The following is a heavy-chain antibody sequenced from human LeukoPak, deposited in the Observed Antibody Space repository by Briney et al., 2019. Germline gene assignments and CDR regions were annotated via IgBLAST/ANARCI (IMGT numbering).Heavy chain of an antibody. J-gene: IGHJ5*02. CDR2: INTNTGNP. Sequence: ASVKVSCKASGYTFTGYYMHWVRQAPGQGLGWMGWINTNTGNPTYAQGFTGRFVFSLDTSVSTAYLQISSLKAEDTAVYYCARWVTMVRGVLRRGNWFDPWGQGTLVTVSS. CDR3: ARWVTMVRGVLRRGNWFDP. CDR1: GYTFTGYY. D-gene: IGHD3-10*01. V-gene: IGHV7-4-1*02.